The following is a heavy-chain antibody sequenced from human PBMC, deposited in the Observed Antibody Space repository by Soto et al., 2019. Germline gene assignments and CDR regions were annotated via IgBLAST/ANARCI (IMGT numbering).Heavy chain of an antibody. CDR3: ARDLHYYDTIGSFARYFDD. CDR2: IYYSGST. CDR1: GGSISSYY. J-gene: IGHJ4*02. V-gene: IGHV4-59*01. D-gene: IGHD3-22*01. Sequence: SETLSLTCTVSGGSISSYYWSWIRQPPGKGLEWIGYIYYSGSTNYNPSLKSRVTISLDTSRNQFSLKMSSVTAADTAMYYCARDLHYYDTIGSFARYFDDWGQGTLVTVSS.